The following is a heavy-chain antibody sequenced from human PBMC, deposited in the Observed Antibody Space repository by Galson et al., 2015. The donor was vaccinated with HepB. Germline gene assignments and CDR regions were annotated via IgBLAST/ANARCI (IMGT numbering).Heavy chain of an antibody. V-gene: IGHV1-69*02. CDR2: IIPILGIA. Sequence: SVKVSCKASGGTFSSYTISWVRQAPGQGLEWMGRIIPILGIANYAQKFQGRVTITADKSTSTAYMELSSLRSEDTAVYYCARAPKLSPFDWLLGAYAFDIWGQGTMVTVSS. CDR1: GGTFSSYT. CDR3: ARAPKLSPFDWLLGAYAFDI. D-gene: IGHD3-9*01. J-gene: IGHJ3*02.